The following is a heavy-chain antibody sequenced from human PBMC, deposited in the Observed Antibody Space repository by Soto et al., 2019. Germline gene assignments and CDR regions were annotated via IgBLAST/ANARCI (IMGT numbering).Heavy chain of an antibody. Sequence: QLQLRESGPGVVKPSETLSLTCTVSGGFIRSGGYYWAWIRQHQGRGLEWLAQIDSSGTTFYSSSLGSRVTISVDTSKNQFSLRLTSVTPADTAVYFCVRSSPRGSDCWGPGTLITVSS. J-gene: IGHJ4*02. D-gene: IGHD2-21*01. CDR2: IDSSGTT. CDR1: GGFIRSGGYY. V-gene: IGHV4-31*03. CDR3: VRSSPRGSDC.